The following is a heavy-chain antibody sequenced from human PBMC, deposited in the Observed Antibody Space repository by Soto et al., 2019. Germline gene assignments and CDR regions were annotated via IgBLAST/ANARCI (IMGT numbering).Heavy chain of an antibody. J-gene: IGHJ4*02. D-gene: IGHD6-13*01. CDR3: TRGAAGFDY. CDR1: GFTFSSYD. Sequence: EVQLVESGGDLVQPGGSLRLSCTASGFTFSSYDFHWVRQAAGKGLEWVSGIGTAGDTYYAGSVKGRFTMSRENAKNSLYLQMSSLRAGDTAVYYCTRGAAGFDYWGQGTLITVSS. CDR2: IGTAGDT. V-gene: IGHV3-13*01.